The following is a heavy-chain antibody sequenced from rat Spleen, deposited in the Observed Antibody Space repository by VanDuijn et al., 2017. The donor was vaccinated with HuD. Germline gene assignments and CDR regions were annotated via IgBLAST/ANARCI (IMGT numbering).Heavy chain of an antibody. Sequence: EVQLVESGGGLVQPGRSLNLSCVASGFTFNNYWLTWIRQAPGKGLEWVASITNTGDITYYPDSVKGRFTISRDNAKSTLYLQMDSLRSEDTATYYCTRLYYSNWFAYWGQGTLVTVSS. D-gene: IGHD1-1*01. J-gene: IGHJ3*01. CDR1: GFTFNNYW. CDR3: TRLYYSNWFAY. V-gene: IGHV5-31*01. CDR2: ITNTGDIT.